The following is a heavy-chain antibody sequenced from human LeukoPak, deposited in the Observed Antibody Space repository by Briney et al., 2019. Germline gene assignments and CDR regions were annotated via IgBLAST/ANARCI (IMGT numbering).Heavy chain of an antibody. D-gene: IGHD6-13*01. V-gene: IGHV3-53*01. Sequence: GGSLRLSCAASGFTVGNNYMNWVRQAPGKGLEWISLIYSGGRTHYADSVKGRFTISRDNSKNTLYLQMNNVRAEDTAVYYCARDGAPAASGTWVWGQETLVTVSS. CDR2: IYSGGRT. CDR1: GFTVGNNY. CDR3: ARDGAPAASGTWV. J-gene: IGHJ4*02.